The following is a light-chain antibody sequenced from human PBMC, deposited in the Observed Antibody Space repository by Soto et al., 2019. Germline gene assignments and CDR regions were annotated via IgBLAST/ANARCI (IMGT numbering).Light chain of an antibody. Sequence: EVVLTQSPGTLSLSPGERATLSCRASQSVSSNYLSWYQQKAGQAPRLLISGASSRATGIPDRFSGSGSGTDFTLTISRLEPEDFAVYYCQQRSDWPFLTFGGGTKVEIK. CDR3: QQRSDWPFLT. J-gene: IGKJ4*01. CDR2: GAS. V-gene: IGKV3D-20*02. CDR1: QSVSSNY.